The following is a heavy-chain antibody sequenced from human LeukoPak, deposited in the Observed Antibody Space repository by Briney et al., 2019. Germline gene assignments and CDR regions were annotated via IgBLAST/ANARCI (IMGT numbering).Heavy chain of an antibody. CDR3: AELGITMIGGV. V-gene: IGHV3-21*01. CDR1: GFAFSSYS. J-gene: IGHJ6*04. Sequence: GGSLRLSCAASGFAFSSYSMNWVRQAPGKGLEWVSSISTSSSYIYYADSVKGRFTISRDNAKNSLYLQMNSLRAEDTAVYYCAELGITMIGGVWGKGTTVTISS. CDR2: ISTSSSYI. D-gene: IGHD3-10*02.